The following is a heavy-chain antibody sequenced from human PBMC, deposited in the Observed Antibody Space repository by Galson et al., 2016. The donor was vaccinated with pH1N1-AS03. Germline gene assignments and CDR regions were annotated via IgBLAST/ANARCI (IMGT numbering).Heavy chain of an antibody. D-gene: IGHD5/OR15-5a*01. CDR2: IWGNGDST. V-gene: IGHV3-23*01. Sequence: SLRLSCAASGFTFSTYSMNWVRQAPGKGLEWVSGIWGNGDSTYYADFVKGRFTISRDNSKNTLYLQMNSLRADDTAVYYCAKDIKPDGVYDLDYWGQGALVTVSS. J-gene: IGHJ4*02. CDR3: AKDIKPDGVYDLDY. CDR1: GFTFSTYS.